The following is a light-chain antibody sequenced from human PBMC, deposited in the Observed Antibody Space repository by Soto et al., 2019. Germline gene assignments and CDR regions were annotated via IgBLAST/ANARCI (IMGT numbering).Light chain of an antibody. Sequence: QSALTQPPSVSGSPGQSVTISCTGTSSDVGSYNSVSWYQQPPGTVPKLMIYEVSNRPSGVPDRFSGSKSGNTASLTISGLQAEDEADYYCSSYTTSNTYVLGTGTKVTVL. CDR1: SSDVGSYNS. V-gene: IGLV2-18*02. CDR3: SSYTTSNTYV. J-gene: IGLJ1*01. CDR2: EVS.